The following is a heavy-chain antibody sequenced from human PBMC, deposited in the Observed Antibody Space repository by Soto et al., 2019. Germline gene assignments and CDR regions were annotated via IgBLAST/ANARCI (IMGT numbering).Heavy chain of an antibody. D-gene: IGHD3-3*01. Sequence: PWGSLRLSCAASGFTFSSYSMNWVRQAPGKGLEWVSYISSSSSTIYYADSVKGRFTISRDNAKNSLYLQMNSLRDEDTAVYYCARDGLRFLEWLAVYYYGMDVWGQGTTVTVSS. J-gene: IGHJ6*02. CDR2: ISSSSSTI. CDR3: ARDGLRFLEWLAVYYYGMDV. V-gene: IGHV3-48*02. CDR1: GFTFSSYS.